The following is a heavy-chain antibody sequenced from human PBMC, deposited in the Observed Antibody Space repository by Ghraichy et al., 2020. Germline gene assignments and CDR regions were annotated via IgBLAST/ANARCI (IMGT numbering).Heavy chain of an antibody. CDR3: ASRCSSPTCYSFLVDY. Sequence: GGSLRLSCAASGFPFSSYTMSWVRQAPGKGLEWVSSISSSSSYIYYADSVKGRFTISRDNAQNSLYLQMNSLRAEDTAVYYCASRCSSPTCYSFLVDYWGQGTLVTVSS. V-gene: IGHV3-21*01. CDR1: GFPFSSYT. J-gene: IGHJ4*02. CDR2: ISSSSSYI. D-gene: IGHD2-2*01.